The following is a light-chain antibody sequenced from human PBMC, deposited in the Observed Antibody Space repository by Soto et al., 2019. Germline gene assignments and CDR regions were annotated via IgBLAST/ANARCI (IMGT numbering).Light chain of an antibody. CDR3: QQYGSSPLFT. CDR1: QSVSNNY. Sequence: EIVLTQSPGTLSLSPGERATLSCRASQSVSNNYLAWYQQKPGQAPRLPIYGASSRATGIPDRFSGSGSGTDFTLTISRLEPEDFAVYYCQQYGSSPLFTFGPGTKVDIK. V-gene: IGKV3-20*01. CDR2: GAS. J-gene: IGKJ3*01.